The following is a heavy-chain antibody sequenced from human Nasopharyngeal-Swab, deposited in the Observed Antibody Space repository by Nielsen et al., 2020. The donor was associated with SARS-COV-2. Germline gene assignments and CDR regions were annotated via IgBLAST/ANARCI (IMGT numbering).Heavy chain of an antibody. CDR2: ISPYNGNT. V-gene: IGHV1-18*01. Sequence: ASVKVSCKASGYTFASYGINWVRQAPGQGLEWMGWISPYNGNTNYAERFQGRVIMTTDTSTNTAYMELRSLRSADTAVYYCARGRYCTSVNCYAKINDYWGQGTLVTVSS. D-gene: IGHD2-2*01. CDR1: GYTFASYG. J-gene: IGHJ4*02. CDR3: ARGRYCTSVNCYAKINDY.